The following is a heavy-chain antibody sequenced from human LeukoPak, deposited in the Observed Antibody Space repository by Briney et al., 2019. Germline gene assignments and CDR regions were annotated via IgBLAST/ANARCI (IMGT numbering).Heavy chain of an antibody. V-gene: IGHV1-69*13. D-gene: IGHD3-10*01. CDR1: AGTFSSYA. CDR2: IIPIFGTA. Sequence: ASVKISCKASAGTFSSYAISWVRQAPGQGLEWMGGIIPIFGTANYAQKFQGRVTISADESTSTAYMELSSLRSEDTAVYYCASSTLGELSLAEYFQHWGQGTLVTVSS. J-gene: IGHJ1*01. CDR3: ASSTLGELSLAEYFQH.